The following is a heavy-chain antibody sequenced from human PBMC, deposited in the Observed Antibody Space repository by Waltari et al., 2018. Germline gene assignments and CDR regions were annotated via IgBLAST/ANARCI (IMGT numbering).Heavy chain of an antibody. J-gene: IGHJ4*02. CDR1: GFSFSSFG. V-gene: IGHV3-30*03. Sequence: QVQLVESGGGVVQPGRSLRLSCAVSGFSFSSFGMHWVRQAPGKGLEWVAAISYDGNRKQYRDSVKGRFTISRDNSKKTLYLQMNSLRGDDTALNYCVTGVGDWGQGTLVTVSS. CDR3: VTGVGD. CDR2: ISYDGNRK. D-gene: IGHD3-16*01.